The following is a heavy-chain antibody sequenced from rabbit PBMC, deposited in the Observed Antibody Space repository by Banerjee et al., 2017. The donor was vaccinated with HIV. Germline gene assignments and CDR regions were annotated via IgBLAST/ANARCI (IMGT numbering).Heavy chain of an antibody. CDR3: ARGGTGSSGYPYYFNL. D-gene: IGHD1-1*01. V-gene: IGHV1S45*01. Sequence: QEQLEESGGDLVKPEGSLTLTCTASGFSFSSSYWMCWVRQAPGKGLELIACIYTSSGSTYYASWAKGRFTITRSTSLNTVTLKMTSLTAADTATYFCARGGTGSSGYPYYFNLWGQGTLVTVS. CDR2: IYTSSGST. J-gene: IGHJ4*01. CDR1: GFSFSSSYW.